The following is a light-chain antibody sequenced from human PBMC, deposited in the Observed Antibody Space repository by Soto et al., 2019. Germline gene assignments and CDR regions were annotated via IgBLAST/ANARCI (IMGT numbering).Light chain of an antibody. J-gene: IGKJ3*01. CDR2: GAS. CDR3: QQSFSTPRFT. CDR1: QSVSSY. Sequence: EIVLTQSPATLSLSPGERATLSCRASQSVSSYLAWYQQKPGQAPRLLIYGASSLQSGVPSRFSGSGSGTDFTLTISSLQPEDFATYYCQQSFSTPRFTFGPGTRVDI. V-gene: IGKV3-11*01.